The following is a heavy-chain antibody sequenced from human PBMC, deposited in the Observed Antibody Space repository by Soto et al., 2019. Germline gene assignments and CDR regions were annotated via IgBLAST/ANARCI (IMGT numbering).Heavy chain of an antibody. CDR3: TTEENVVRGVPDAFEI. CDR1: GFTFSNTW. CDR2: IKRKSDGETT. J-gene: IGHJ3*02. D-gene: IGHD3-10*01. V-gene: IGHV3-15*02. Sequence: EVQLVESGGALVEPGGSLRLSCAASGFTFSNTWMSWVRQAPGKGLEWVGRIKRKSDGETTDFATFVKGRFTISRDDSKNTLYLQINSLKTEDTGVYYCTTEENVVRGVPDAFEIWGQGTLVTVSS.